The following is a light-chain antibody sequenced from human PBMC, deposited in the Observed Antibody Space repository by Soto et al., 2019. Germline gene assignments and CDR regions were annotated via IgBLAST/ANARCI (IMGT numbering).Light chain of an antibody. V-gene: IGKV3-15*01. Sequence: EIVMTQSPATLSVSPGEGATLSCRASQSVSSKLAWYQQKPGQAPRLLIYGASTRATGSPVRFSGSGYGTEFTLIISSLQSEDSAVYYCQQYNSWLWTFGQGTKVQIK. CDR2: GAS. J-gene: IGKJ1*01. CDR1: QSVSSK. CDR3: QQYNSWLWT.